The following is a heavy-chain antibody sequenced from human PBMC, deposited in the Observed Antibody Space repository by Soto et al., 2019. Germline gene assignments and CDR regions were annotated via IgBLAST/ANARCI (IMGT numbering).Heavy chain of an antibody. CDR1: GGSISSYY. D-gene: IGHD5-18*01. V-gene: IGHV4-59*01. Sequence: SETLSLTCTVSGGSISSYYWTWIRQAPGKGLEWIGYINYSGSTNSNPALKSRVTISVDTSKNQFSLKLSSVTAADAAVYYCAGGGGYSYGMFDYWGQGILVTVSS. J-gene: IGHJ4*02. CDR3: AGGGGYSYGMFDY. CDR2: INYSGST.